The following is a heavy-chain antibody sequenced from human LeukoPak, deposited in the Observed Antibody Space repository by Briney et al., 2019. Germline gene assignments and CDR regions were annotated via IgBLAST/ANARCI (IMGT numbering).Heavy chain of an antibody. D-gene: IGHD3-10*01. CDR3: ARASLWFGARAFDI. V-gene: IGHV4-59*01. CDR1: GGSISGYY. CDR2: IYYSGST. Sequence: KPSETLSLTCTVSGGSISGYYWSWIRQPPGKGLEWIGYIYYSGSTNYNPSLKSRVTISVDTSKNQFSLKLSSVTAADTAVYYCARASLWFGARAFDIWGQGTMVTVSS. J-gene: IGHJ3*02.